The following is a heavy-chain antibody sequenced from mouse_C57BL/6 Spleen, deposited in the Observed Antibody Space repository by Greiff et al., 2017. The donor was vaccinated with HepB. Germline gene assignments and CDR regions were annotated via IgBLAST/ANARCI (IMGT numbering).Heavy chain of an antibody. CDR2: ISYDGSN. CDR3: ARSIYYYGPDY. CDR1: GYSITSGYY. Sequence: DVQLQESGPGLVKPSQSLSLTCSVTGYSITSGYYWNWIRQFPGNKLEWMGYISYDGSNNYNPSLKNRISITRDTSKNQFCLKLNSVTTEDTSTYYCARSIYYYGPDYWGQGTTLTVSS. D-gene: IGHD1-1*01. V-gene: IGHV3-6*01. J-gene: IGHJ2*01.